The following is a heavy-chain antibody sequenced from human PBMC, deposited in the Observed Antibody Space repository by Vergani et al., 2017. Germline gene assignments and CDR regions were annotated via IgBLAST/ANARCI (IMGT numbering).Heavy chain of an antibody. Sequence: QVQLQESGPGLVRPSQTLSLTCTVSGGSISSGSYYWSWFRQPAGKGLEWIGRFYTGGGTRYNPSLKSRVTISVDTSTNQFSLQLSAVTAADTAVYYCARDPLYSTTWPFLLLDMDVWGQGTTVTVSS. CDR3: ARDPLYSTTWPFLLLDMDV. CDR1: GGSISSGSYY. V-gene: IGHV4-61*02. CDR2: FYTGGGT. D-gene: IGHD6-13*01. J-gene: IGHJ6*02.